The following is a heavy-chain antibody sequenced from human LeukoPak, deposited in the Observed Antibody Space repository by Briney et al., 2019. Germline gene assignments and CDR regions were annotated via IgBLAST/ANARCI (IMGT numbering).Heavy chain of an antibody. J-gene: IGHJ2*01. CDR3: ARDLTGLHPWYFDL. CDR1: GFTFSSYA. V-gene: IGHV3-30-3*01. CDR2: ISYDGSNK. D-gene: IGHD4-11*01. Sequence: PGGSLRLSCAASGFTFSSYAMHWVRQAPGKGLEWVAVISYDGSNKYYADSVKGRFTISRDNAKNSLYLQMNSLRAEDTAVYYCARDLTGLHPWYFDLWGRGTLVTVSS.